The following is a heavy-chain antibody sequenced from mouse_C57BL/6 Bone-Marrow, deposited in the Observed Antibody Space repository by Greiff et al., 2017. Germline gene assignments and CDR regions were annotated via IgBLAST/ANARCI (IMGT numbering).Heavy chain of an antibody. CDR3: ARDLSYYYGSRYWYFDV. D-gene: IGHD1-1*01. J-gene: IGHJ1*03. CDR2: IHPNSGST. CDR1: GYTFTSYW. V-gene: IGHV1-64*01. Sequence: QVQLQQPGAELVKPGASVKLSCKASGYTFTSYWMHWVKQRPGQGLEWIGMIHPNSGSTNYNEKFKSKATLTVDKSSSTAYMQLSGLTSEDSAVYYCARDLSYYYGSRYWYFDVWGTGTTVTVSS.